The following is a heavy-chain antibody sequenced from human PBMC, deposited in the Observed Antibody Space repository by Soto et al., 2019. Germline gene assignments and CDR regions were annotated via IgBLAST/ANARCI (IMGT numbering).Heavy chain of an antibody. CDR1: GGTFSKYA. J-gene: IGHJ6*02. CDR2: IIPMFGTP. Sequence: SVEVSCKASGGTFSKYAISWVRQAPGQGLEWLGGIIPMFGTPNYAQKFQGRVTISADESTTTAYLELSSLRSADTAVYFCARPLRDRKFYHGLAVWGQGTTVTVSS. V-gene: IGHV1-69*13. CDR3: ARPLRDRKFYHGLAV. D-gene: IGHD3-22*01.